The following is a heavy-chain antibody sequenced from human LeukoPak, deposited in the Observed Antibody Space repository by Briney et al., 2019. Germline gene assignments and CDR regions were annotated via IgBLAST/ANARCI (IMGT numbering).Heavy chain of an antibody. V-gene: IGHV1-18*01. CDR3: ARDLGVEDIVVVPAAIHFDY. D-gene: IGHD2-2*01. CDR2: ISAYNGNT. Sequence: ASVKVSCKASGYTFTSYGISWVRQAPGQGLEWMGWISAYNGNTNYAQKLQGRVTMTTDTSTSTAYMELRSLRSDDTAVYYCARDLGVEDIVVVPAAIHFDYWGQGTLVTVSS. CDR1: GYTFTSYG. J-gene: IGHJ4*02.